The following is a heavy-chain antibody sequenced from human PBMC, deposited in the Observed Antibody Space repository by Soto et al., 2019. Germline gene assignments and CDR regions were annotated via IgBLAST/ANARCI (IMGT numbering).Heavy chain of an antibody. CDR2: ISWNGGSI. CDR3: AKGLLYDILTGDDAFDI. J-gene: IGHJ3*02. CDR1: GFTFDDYA. V-gene: IGHV3-9*01. Sequence: GGSLRLSCAASGFTFDDYAMHWVRQAPGKGLEWVSGISWNGGSIGYADSVKGRFTISRDNAKNSLYLQMNSLRAEDTAFYYCAKGLLYDILTGDDAFDIWGQGTMVTVSS. D-gene: IGHD3-9*01.